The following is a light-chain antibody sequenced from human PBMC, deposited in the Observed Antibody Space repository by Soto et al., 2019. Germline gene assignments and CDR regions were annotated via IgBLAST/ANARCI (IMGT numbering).Light chain of an antibody. CDR3: QQYDNLPLI. CDR1: QSISTY. CDR2: ATS. V-gene: IGKV1-39*01. J-gene: IGKJ1*01. Sequence: DIQMTQSPSSLSASVGDRVTITCRASQSISTYLNWYQQTPGKAPKLLIYATSHLQRGVPSRFSGSGSATDFTLTISSLQPEDFATYYCQQYDNLPLIFGQGTKVDIK.